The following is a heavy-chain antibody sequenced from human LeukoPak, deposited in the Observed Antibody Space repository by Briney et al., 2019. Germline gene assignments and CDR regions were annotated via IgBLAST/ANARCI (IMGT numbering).Heavy chain of an antibody. CDR2: ISGSVGSK. D-gene: IGHD5-12*01. Sequence: GGSLRLSCAASGFTFSNYAMSWVRQAPGKGLEWVSAISGSVGSKYYADSVKGRFTISRDNSKNTLYLQMNSLRAEYTVVYYCAKDNPVATDYWGQGTLVTVSS. CDR1: GFTFSNYA. J-gene: IGHJ4*02. CDR3: AKDNPVATDY. V-gene: IGHV3-23*01.